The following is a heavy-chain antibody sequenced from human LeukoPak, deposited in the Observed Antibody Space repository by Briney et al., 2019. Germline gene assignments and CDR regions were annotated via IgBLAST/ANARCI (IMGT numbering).Heavy chain of an antibody. CDR3: ARSAAAYYYYMDV. Sequence: ASVKASCKTSGGTFDTYAISWVRQAPGQGLEWMGGIIPILGTANYAQKFQGRVTITADESTTTAHMDLSSLRFEDTAVYYCARSAAAYYYYMDVWGKGTTVTLSS. J-gene: IGHJ6*03. CDR2: IIPILGTA. CDR1: GGTFDTYA. V-gene: IGHV1-69*13.